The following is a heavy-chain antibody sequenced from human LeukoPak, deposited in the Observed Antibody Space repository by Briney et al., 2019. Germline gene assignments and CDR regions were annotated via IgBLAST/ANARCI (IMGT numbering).Heavy chain of an antibody. V-gene: IGHV4-39*01. J-gene: IGHJ4*02. CDR2: IYYSGST. CDR3: ARHGGYSYAAGY. Sequence: SETLSLTCTVSGGSINSSSYYWGWLHQPPGKGLEWIGSIYYSGSTYYNPSLKSRVTISVDTSKNQFSLKLSSVTAADTAVYYCARHGGYSYAAGYWGQGTLVTVSS. D-gene: IGHD5-18*01. CDR1: GGSINSSSYY.